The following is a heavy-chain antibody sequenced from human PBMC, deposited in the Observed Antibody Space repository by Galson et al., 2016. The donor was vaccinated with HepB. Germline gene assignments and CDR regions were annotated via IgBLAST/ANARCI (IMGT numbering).Heavy chain of an antibody. Sequence: SLRLSCAASGFTFSYYGMHWVAQAPGTGLEGVAVKSFDESVKYYTESVKGRFTISRNNSKNTLFLQMNSLRAEDTAVYYCAKDGVAYCGTDCYFDYWGQGTLVTVSS. CDR2: KSFDESVK. V-gene: IGHV3-30*18. CDR3: AKDGVAYCGTDCYFDY. D-gene: IGHD2-21*01. CDR1: GFTFSYYG. J-gene: IGHJ4*02.